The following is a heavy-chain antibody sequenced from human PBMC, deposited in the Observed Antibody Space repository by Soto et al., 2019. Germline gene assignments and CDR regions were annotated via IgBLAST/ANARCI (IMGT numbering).Heavy chain of an antibody. J-gene: IGHJ4*02. D-gene: IGHD5-18*01. CDR1: GYSISSGYY. CDR3: ARDEDSYGYYFDY. Sequence: SETLSLTCTVSGYSISSGYYWGWIRQPPGKGLEWIGSIYHSGSTYYNPSLKSRVTISVDTSKNQFSLKLSSVTAADPAVYYCARDEDSYGYYFDYWGQGTLVTVSS. V-gene: IGHV4-38-2*02. CDR2: IYHSGST.